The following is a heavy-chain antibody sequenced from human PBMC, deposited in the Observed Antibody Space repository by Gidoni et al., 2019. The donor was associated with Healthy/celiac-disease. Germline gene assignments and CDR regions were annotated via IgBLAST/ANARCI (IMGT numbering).Heavy chain of an antibody. CDR1: GFTFSSYG. CDR2: ISYDGSNK. J-gene: IGHJ3*02. D-gene: IGHD2-8*01. Sequence: QVQLVESGGGVVQPGRSLRPPCAASGFTFSSYGMHWVRQAPGKGLEWVAVISYDGSNKYYADSVKGRFTTSRDNSKNTLYLQMNSLRAEDTAVYYCAKAVMVYAPAFDIWGQGTMVTVSS. CDR3: AKAVMVYAPAFDI. V-gene: IGHV3-30*18.